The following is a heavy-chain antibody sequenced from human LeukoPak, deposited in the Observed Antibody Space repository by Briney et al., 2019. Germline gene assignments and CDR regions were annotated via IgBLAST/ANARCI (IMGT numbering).Heavy chain of an antibody. CDR3: ARRTSWFHKFQH. V-gene: IGHV3-7*04. D-gene: IGHD3/OR15-3a*01. J-gene: IGHJ4*02. Sequence: GGSLRLSCAASGFTFSRYCMSWVRQAPGKGLEWVASIKQDGSERYYVDSVKGRFTISSDNAKNSAYVQMNSLRDEDTAVFYCARRTSWFHKFQHWRQGTLVTVSS. CDR2: IKQDGSER. CDR1: GFTFSRYC.